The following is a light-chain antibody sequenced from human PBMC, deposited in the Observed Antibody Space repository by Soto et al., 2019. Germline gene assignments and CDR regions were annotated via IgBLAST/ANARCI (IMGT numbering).Light chain of an antibody. V-gene: IGKV1-39*01. CDR1: QVISSY. CDR2: GAS. CDR3: QQSSDSPPWT. J-gene: IGKJ1*01. Sequence: DIQLTQAPSFLSASAGDRVTITCRASQVISSYLAWYQQKPGTAPRLLIYGASSVKTGVPPRFSGSGSGRDFTLTISSLRPEDSATYFCQQSSDSPPWTFGQGTKVEIK.